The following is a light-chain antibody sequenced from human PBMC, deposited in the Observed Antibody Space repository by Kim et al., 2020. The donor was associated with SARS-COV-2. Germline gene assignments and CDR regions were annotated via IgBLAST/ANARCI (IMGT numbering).Light chain of an antibody. Sequence: DIQMTQSPSSLSASVGDRVTITCQASQDIRNYVNWYQQKPGKAPKLLIYDASNVEIGVPSRFSGSGSGTDFTFTIRSLQPDDIATYYCQQYHKVPITFGQGTRLEIK. CDR3: QQYHKVPIT. J-gene: IGKJ5*01. CDR2: DAS. CDR1: QDIRNY. V-gene: IGKV1-33*01.